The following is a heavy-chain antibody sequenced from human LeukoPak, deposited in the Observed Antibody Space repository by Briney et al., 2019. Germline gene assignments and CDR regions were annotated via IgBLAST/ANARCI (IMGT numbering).Heavy chain of an antibody. CDR2: FYYSGST. J-gene: IGHJ4*02. CDR1: GGPNSRGDYY. Sequence: SHTLPLTCTVSGGPNSRGDYYWRSVPQPPARGLGWIQYFYYSGSTYYNPSLKSRVTISVDTSKNQFSLKLSSVTAADTAVYYCARYYYDSSGDYYFDYWGQGTLVTVSS. D-gene: IGHD3-22*01. CDR3: ARYYYDSSGDYYFDY. V-gene: IGHV4-30-4*01.